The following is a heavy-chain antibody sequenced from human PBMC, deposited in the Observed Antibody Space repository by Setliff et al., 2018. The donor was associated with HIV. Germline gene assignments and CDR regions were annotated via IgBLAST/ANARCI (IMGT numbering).Heavy chain of an antibody. D-gene: IGHD4-17*01. CDR3: VKARVDGDYYYYYYMDV. CDR2: IYYSGST. CDR1: GDSISSSSYY. Sequence: PSETLSLTCSVSGDSISSSSYYWGWIRQPPGKGLEWIGSIYYSGSTYSHPSLKSRVTISVDTSKNQFSLKLSSVTAADTAVYYCVKARVDGDYYYYYYMDVWGKGTTVTVSS. J-gene: IGHJ6*03. V-gene: IGHV4-39*07.